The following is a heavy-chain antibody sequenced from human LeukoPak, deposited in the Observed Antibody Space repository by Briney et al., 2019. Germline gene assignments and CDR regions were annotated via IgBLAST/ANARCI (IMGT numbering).Heavy chain of an antibody. CDR1: AYTFNGYY. CDR2: INPNSGGT. Sequence: ASVKVSCKGSAYTFNGYYMHWMRQAPGQGLEWMGLINPNSGGTNYAQSFQGRVTMTRDTSINTAYMELSSLRSDDTAVYYCARVAYNYNAVNCFDPGGQGTLVTVSS. V-gene: IGHV1-2*02. D-gene: IGHD1-1*01. J-gene: IGHJ5*02. CDR3: ARVAYNYNAVNCFDP.